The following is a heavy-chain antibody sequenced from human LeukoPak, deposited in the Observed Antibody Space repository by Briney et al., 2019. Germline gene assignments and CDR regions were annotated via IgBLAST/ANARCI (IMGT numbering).Heavy chain of an antibody. CDR1: GYTFSNHW. D-gene: IGHD2-15*01. CDR2: IYPGDSDT. J-gene: IGHJ4*02. CDR3: ARRGCNGGSCYAY. Sequence: GESLKISCQGSGYTFSNHWIGWVRQMPGKGLEWMGIIYPGDSDTRYSPSFQGQVTISADKSISTAYLQWSSLGASDTAVYYCARRGCNGGSCYAYWGQGTLVTVSS. V-gene: IGHV5-51*01.